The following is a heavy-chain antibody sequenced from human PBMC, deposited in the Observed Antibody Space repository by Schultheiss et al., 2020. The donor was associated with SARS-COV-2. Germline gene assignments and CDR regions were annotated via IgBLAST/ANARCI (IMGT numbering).Heavy chain of an antibody. CDR1: GGSFRTGGYY. Sequence: SETLSLTCTVSGGSFRTGGYYWSWIRQPPGKGLEWIGEINHSGSTNYNPSLKSRVTISVDTSKNQFSLKLSSVTAADTAVYYCARESYYGSGSYRRYLMPYYMDVWGKGTTVTVSS. CDR2: INHSGST. V-gene: IGHV4-34*01. D-gene: IGHD3-10*01. CDR3: ARESYYGSGSYRRYLMPYYMDV. J-gene: IGHJ6*03.